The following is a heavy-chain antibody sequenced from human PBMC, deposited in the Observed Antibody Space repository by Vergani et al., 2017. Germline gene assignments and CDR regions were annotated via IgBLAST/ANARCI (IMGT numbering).Heavy chain of an antibody. V-gene: IGHV4-38-2*01. J-gene: IGHJ4*02. CDR3: ARQNPYRSAHVDF. CDR1: GYSVGSGYY. CDR2: VHRIWNT. D-gene: IGHD1-26*01. Sequence: QVDLQESGPGLVKSSETLSLNCAVSGYSVGSGYYWGWIRQPPGRGLELIGCVHRIWNTYYTSSLRSRATISSDTTKNQFSLRLTSVTAADTAVYYCARQNPYRSAHVDFWGRGVLVTVSA.